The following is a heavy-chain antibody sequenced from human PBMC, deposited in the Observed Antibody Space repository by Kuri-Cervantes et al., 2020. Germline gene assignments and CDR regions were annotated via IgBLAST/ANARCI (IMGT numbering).Heavy chain of an antibody. D-gene: IGHD6-13*01. CDR3: AKDKLSRQLDGMDV. J-gene: IGHJ6*02. V-gene: IGHV3-53*05. CDR1: GFTVSSNY. CDR2: IYSGGST. Sequence: GGSLRLSCAASGFTVSSNYMSWVRQAPGKGLEWVSVIYSGGSTYYADSVKGRFTISRDNAKNSLYLQMNSLRAEDTALYYCAKDKLSRQLDGMDVWGQGTTVTGSS.